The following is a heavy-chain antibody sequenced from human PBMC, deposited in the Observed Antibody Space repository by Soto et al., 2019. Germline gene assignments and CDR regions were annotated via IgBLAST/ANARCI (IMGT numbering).Heavy chain of an antibody. J-gene: IGHJ3*02. Sequence: VRSLRLPCAASGCSFVSYDMHWVRQAPGKGLEWVAMISYDGSDKYFSDSVKGRLTISRDNSKNTVSLEMNSLRTKDTAAYYCAKGVPSPTQHAFDICGQGTMVTVSS. CDR1: GCSFVSYD. CDR2: ISYDGSDK. V-gene: IGHV3-30*18. CDR3: AKGVPSPTQHAFDI.